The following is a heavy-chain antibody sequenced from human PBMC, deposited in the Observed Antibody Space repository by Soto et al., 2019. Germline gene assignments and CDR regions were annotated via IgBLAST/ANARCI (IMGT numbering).Heavy chain of an antibody. CDR1: GFTFNSYA. J-gene: IGHJ4*02. V-gene: IGHV3-23*01. CDR3: AKDRGYYYGSGNYIYYFDY. D-gene: IGHD3-10*01. Sequence: GGSLRLSCAGSGFTFNSYAMSWVRQAPGKGLEWVSGISGRGDSTYYADSVKGRFTISRDNSKNTLYLQMNSLRAEDTAVYYCAKDRGYYYGSGNYIYYFDYRGQGAPVTVSS. CDR2: ISGRGDST.